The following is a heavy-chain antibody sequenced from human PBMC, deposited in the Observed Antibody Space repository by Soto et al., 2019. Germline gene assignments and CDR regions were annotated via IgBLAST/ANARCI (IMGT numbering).Heavy chain of an antibody. V-gene: IGHV1-3*01. J-gene: IGHJ5*02. D-gene: IGHD3-10*01. CDR2: INAGNGNT. CDR3: ARSGPETFLWFGELHYNWFDP. Sequence: QVQLVQSGAEVKKPGASVKVSCKASGYTFTSYAMHWVRQAPGQRLEWMGWINAGNGNTKYSQKFQGRVTITRDTSASTAYMELSSLRSEDTAVYYCARSGPETFLWFGELHYNWFDPWGQGTLVTVSS. CDR1: GYTFTSYA.